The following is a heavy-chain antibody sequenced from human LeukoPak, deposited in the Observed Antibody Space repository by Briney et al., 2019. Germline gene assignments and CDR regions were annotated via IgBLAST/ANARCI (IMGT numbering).Heavy chain of an antibody. D-gene: IGHD3-22*01. Sequence: SETLSLTCTVSGGSISSSSYYWGWIRQPPGKGLEWIGSIYYSGSTYYNPSLKIRVTISVDTSKNQFSLKLSSVTAADTAVYYCARDPSSGYYYVSAFDIWGQGTMVTVSS. CDR3: ARDPSSGYYYVSAFDI. J-gene: IGHJ3*02. CDR2: IYYSGST. CDR1: GGSISSSSYY. V-gene: IGHV4-39*07.